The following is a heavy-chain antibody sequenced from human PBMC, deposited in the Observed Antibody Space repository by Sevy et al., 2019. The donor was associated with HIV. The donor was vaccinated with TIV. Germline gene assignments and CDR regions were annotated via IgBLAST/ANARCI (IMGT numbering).Heavy chain of an antibody. Sequence: GGSLRLSCAASGFTFSGYGMHWVRQAPGKGLEWVAVIWYDGTNKYYTDSVKGRFTISRDNSKNTLYLQMNSLRAEDTAVYYCPREHIAVAGIGDYFDYWGQGTLVTVSS. V-gene: IGHV3-33*01. J-gene: IGHJ4*02. CDR3: PREHIAVAGIGDYFDY. CDR1: GFTFSGYG. D-gene: IGHD6-19*01. CDR2: IWYDGTNK.